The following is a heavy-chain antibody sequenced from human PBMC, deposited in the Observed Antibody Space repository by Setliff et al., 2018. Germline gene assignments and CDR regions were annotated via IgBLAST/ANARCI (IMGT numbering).Heavy chain of an antibody. CDR1: GGTFSDYG. J-gene: IGHJ6*03. D-gene: IGHD3-22*01. Sequence: SVKVSCKASGGTFSDYGISWVRQAPGQGLEWMGGTIPIFGTTDYAQKFQGRVTIITDESTSTAFMQLSSLRSEDTAVYYCARGPQKFYSDTSGYYYDALYYYYMDVWGKGTTVTVSS. V-gene: IGHV1-69*05. CDR3: ARGPQKFYSDTSGYYYDALYYYYMDV. CDR2: TIPIFGTT.